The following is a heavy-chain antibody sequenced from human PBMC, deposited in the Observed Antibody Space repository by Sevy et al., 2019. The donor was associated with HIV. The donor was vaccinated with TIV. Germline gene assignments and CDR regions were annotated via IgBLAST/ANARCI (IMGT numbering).Heavy chain of an antibody. J-gene: IGHJ4*02. CDR3: ARDGSIAARSEEDYFDY. V-gene: IGHV3-21*01. CDR1: GFTFSSYS. Sequence: GGSLRLSCAASGFTFSSYSMNWVRQAPGKGLEWVSSISSSSSYIYYADSVKGRFTISRDNAKNSLYLQMNSLRAEDTAVYYCARDGSIAARSEEDYFDYWGQGTLVTVSS. D-gene: IGHD6-6*01. CDR2: ISSSSSYI.